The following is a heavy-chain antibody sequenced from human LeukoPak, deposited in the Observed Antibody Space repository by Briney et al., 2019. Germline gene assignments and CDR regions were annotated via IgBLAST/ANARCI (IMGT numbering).Heavy chain of an antibody. Sequence: PSETLSLTCTVSGGSISSYYWSWIRQPAGKGLEWIGRIYSGGNTNYNPSLKSRVTMSVDTSKKQFSLKLSSVAAADTAVSYCARDDCSSSSCQYYYYYMDVWGKGTTVTVSS. CDR1: GGSISSYY. D-gene: IGHD2-2*01. J-gene: IGHJ6*03. CDR3: ARDDCSSSSCQYYYYYMDV. CDR2: IYSGGNT. V-gene: IGHV4-4*07.